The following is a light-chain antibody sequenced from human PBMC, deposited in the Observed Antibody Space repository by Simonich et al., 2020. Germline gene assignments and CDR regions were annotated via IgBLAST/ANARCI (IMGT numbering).Light chain of an antibody. CDR1: SSDVGGYNY. CDR3: AAWDDSLSWV. J-gene: IGLJ3*02. Sequence: QSALTQPPSASGSPGQSVTISCTGTSSDVGGYNYVSWYQQHPGKAPKLMIYEVSQRPSGVPDRFSGSKSGNTASLTVSGLQSEDEADYYCAAWDDSLSWVFGGGTKLTVL. V-gene: IGLV2-8*01. CDR2: EVS.